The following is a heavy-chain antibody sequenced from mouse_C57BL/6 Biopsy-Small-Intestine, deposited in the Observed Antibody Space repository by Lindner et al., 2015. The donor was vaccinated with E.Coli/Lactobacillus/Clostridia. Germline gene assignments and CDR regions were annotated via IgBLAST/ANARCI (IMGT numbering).Heavy chain of an antibody. CDR1: GFTFSSYA. Sequence: VQLQESGGGLVKPGGSLKLSCAASGFTFSSYAMSWVRQTPEKRLEWVATISDGGSYTYYPDNVKGRFTNSRDNAKNNLYLQMSHLKSEDTAMYYCARDYYGSSYGYFDVWGTGTTVTVSS. D-gene: IGHD1-1*01. V-gene: IGHV5-4*01. J-gene: IGHJ1*03. CDR3: ARDYYGSSYGYFDV. CDR2: ISDGGSYT.